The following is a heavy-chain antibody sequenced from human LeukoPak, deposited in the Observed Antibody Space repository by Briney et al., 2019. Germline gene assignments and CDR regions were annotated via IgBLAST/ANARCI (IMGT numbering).Heavy chain of an antibody. J-gene: IGHJ5*02. Sequence: KPSETLSLTCTVSGGSISSYYWSWIRQPPGKGLEWIGYIYTSGSTNYNPSLKSRVTISVDTSKNQFSLKLSSVTAADTAVYYCARLYGDISNYNWFDPWGQGTLVTVSS. V-gene: IGHV4-4*09. CDR1: GGSISSYY. D-gene: IGHD4-17*01. CDR3: ARLYGDISNYNWFDP. CDR2: IYTSGST.